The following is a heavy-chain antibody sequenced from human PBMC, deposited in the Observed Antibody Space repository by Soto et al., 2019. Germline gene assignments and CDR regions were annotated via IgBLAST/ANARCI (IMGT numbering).Heavy chain of an antibody. CDR2: ATSQAFGGTT. J-gene: IGHJ6*02. Sequence: PGGSLRLSCTFSGFTSDDYALPWVRQAPGKGLEWVAFATSQAFGGTTDYAASVKGRFTISRDDSTTVAYLQMNSLQTEDTAIYYCTREGDFYGMDVWGQGTTVTVSS. CDR3: TREGDFYGMDV. CDR1: GFTSDDYA. V-gene: IGHV3-49*04. D-gene: IGHD1-26*01.